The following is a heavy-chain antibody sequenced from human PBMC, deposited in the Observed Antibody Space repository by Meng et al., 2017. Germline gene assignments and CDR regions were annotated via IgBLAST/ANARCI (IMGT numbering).Heavy chain of an antibody. CDR2: IYSGGST. D-gene: IGHD1-1*01. Sequence: EVRLGETGGGLVQPGGSLRLSCAASWFTVSSNYMSWVRQAPGKGLEWVSVIYSGGSTYYADSVKGRFTISRDNSKNTLYLQMNSLRAEDTAVYYCARDWRYWGQGTLVTVSS. V-gene: IGHV3-53*02. CDR3: ARDWRY. CDR1: WFTVSSNY. J-gene: IGHJ4*02.